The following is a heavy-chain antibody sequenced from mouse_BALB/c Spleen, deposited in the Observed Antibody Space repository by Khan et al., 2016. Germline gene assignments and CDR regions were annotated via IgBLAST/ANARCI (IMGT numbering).Heavy chain of an antibody. CDR3: ARSRRDYFDY. J-gene: IGHJ2*01. V-gene: IGHV1-4*02. D-gene: IGHD3-3*01. CDR2: INPSSGYT. Sequence: QVQLQQSAAELARPGASVKMSCKASGYIFTTYLMYWVKQRPGQGLEWIGHINPSSGYTEYNQKFKDKTTLTADKSSSTAYMQLSSLTSEDSAVYYCARSRRDYFDYWGQGTTLTVSS. CDR1: GYIFTTYL.